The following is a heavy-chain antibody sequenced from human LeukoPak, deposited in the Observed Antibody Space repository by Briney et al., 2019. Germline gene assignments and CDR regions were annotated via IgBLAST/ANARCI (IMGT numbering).Heavy chain of an antibody. CDR3: ARHIGGGIEDMDV. CDR2: IYVTGN. CDR1: GGSIGTYS. D-gene: IGHD3-16*02. V-gene: IGHV4-59*08. Sequence: PSETLSLTCIVSGGSIGTYSWSWVRQSPGKGLEWIGYIYVTGNRYNPYLRSRVTISVDTSRNQFFLKMSSVTAVDTAVYYCARHIGGGIEDMDVWGKGTKVTVSS. J-gene: IGHJ6*03.